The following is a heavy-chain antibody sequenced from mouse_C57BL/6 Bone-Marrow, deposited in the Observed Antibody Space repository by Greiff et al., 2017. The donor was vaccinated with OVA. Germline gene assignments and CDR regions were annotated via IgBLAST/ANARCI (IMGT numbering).Heavy chain of an antibody. Sequence: EVQRVESGGDLVKPGGSLKLSCAASGFTFSSYGMSWVRQTPDKRLEWVATISSGGSYTYYPDSVKGRFTISRDNAKNTLYLQMSSLKSEDTAMYYCARHPYYAYFDYWGQGTTLTVSS. J-gene: IGHJ2*01. CDR2: ISSGGSYT. D-gene: IGHD2-10*01. CDR1: GFTFSSYG. V-gene: IGHV5-6*01. CDR3: ARHPYYAYFDY.